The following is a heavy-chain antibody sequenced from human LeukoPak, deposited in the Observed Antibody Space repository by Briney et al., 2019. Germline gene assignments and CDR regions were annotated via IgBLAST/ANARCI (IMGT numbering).Heavy chain of an antibody. CDR1: EFTFSSYA. V-gene: IGHV3-23*01. CDR2: ISGSGGST. CDR3: AKEGGASRESHFDY. J-gene: IGHJ4*02. Sequence: PGGSLRLSCAASEFTFSSYAMSWVRQAPGKGLEWVSVISGSGGSTYYADSVKGRFTISRDNFKNMLYLQMNSLRAEDTAVYYCAKEGGASRESHFDYWGQGTLVTVSS. D-gene: IGHD1-26*01.